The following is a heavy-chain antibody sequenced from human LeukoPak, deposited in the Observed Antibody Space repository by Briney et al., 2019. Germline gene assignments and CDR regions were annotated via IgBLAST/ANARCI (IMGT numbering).Heavy chain of an antibody. CDR3: ARHTYYDFWSGYYGYYFDY. J-gene: IGHJ4*02. V-gene: IGHV4-4*07. D-gene: IGHD3-3*01. CDR1: GGSISSYY. Sequence: KASETLSLTCTVSGGSISSYYWSWIRQPAGKGLEWIGRIYTSGSTNYNPSLKSRVTMSVDTSKNQFSLKLSSVTAADTAVYYCARHTYYDFWSGYYGYYFDYWGQGTLVTVSS. CDR2: IYTSGST.